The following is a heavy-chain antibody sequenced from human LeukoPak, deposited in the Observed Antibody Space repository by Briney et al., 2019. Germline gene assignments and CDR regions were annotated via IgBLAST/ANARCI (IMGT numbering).Heavy chain of an antibody. Sequence: SETLSLTCTVSGGSVSSGSYYWSWIRQPPGKGLEWIGYIYYSGSTNYNPSLKSRVTISVDTSKNRFSLKLSSVTAADTAVYYCARDSVYYDILTGYQHIYYFDYWGQGTLVTVSS. J-gene: IGHJ4*02. CDR1: GGSVSSGSYY. CDR3: ARDSVYYDILTGYQHIYYFDY. CDR2: IYYSGST. D-gene: IGHD3-9*01. V-gene: IGHV4-61*01.